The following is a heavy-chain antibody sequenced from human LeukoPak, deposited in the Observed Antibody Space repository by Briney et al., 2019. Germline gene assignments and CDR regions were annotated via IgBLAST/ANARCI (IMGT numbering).Heavy chain of an antibody. J-gene: IGHJ4*02. V-gene: IGHV4-34*01. D-gene: IGHD6-13*01. CDR1: GGSISSYY. Sequence: SETLSLTCTVSGGSISSYYWSWIRQPPGKGLDWIGEINHSGCTNYNPSLKSRVTISVDTSKNQFSLKLSSVTAADTAVYYCARRSGSWYRKQSLFDYWGQGTLVTVSS. CDR2: INHSGCT. CDR3: ARRSGSWYRKQSLFDY.